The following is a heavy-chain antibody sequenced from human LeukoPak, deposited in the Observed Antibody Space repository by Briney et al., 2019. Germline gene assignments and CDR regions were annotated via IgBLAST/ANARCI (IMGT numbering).Heavy chain of an antibody. CDR1: GFTFSSYA. CDR3: VKGVLDDSHVY. J-gene: IGHJ4*02. Sequence: GGSLRLSCAASGFTFSSYAMSWVRQAPGKGLEWVSSISGSAGRTFYADSVKGRFTISRDNSKNTLYLQMNSLRAEDTAVYYCVKGVLDDSHVYWGQGTLVTVSS. D-gene: IGHD3-22*01. V-gene: IGHV3-23*01. CDR2: ISGSAGRT.